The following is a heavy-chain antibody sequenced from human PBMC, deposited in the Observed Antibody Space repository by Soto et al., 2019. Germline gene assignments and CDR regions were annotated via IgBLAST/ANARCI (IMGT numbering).Heavy chain of an antibody. V-gene: IGHV3-33*01. CDR3: ARDPRLWSGYHYGMDV. Sequence: GGSLRLSCAASGFTFSSYGMHWVRQAPGKGLEWVAVIWYDGSNKYYADSGKGRFTISRDNSKNTLYLQMNSLRAEDTAVYYCARDPRLWSGYHYGMDVWGQGTTVTVSS. J-gene: IGHJ6*02. D-gene: IGHD3-3*01. CDR2: IWYDGSNK. CDR1: GFTFSSYG.